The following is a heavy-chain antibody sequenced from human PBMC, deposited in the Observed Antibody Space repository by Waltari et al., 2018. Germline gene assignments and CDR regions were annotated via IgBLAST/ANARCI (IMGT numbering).Heavy chain of an antibody. Sequence: QVQLVQSGAEVKKPGASVKVSCKASGYTFTSYDINWVRQATGQGLEWMGWMNPNRGNTGYAQKLQGRVTITRNTSISTAYMELSSLRSEDTAVYYCARGRRYYSGLYYFDYWGQGTLVTVSS. CDR3: ARGRRYYSGLYYFDY. V-gene: IGHV1-8*03. CDR2: MNPNRGNT. J-gene: IGHJ4*02. CDR1: GYTFTSYD. D-gene: IGHD3-10*01.